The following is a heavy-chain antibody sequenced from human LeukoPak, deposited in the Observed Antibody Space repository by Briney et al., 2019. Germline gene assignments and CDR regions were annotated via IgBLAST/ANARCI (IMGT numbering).Heavy chain of an antibody. CDR3: ARNGGYCSSTSCYYYYYMDV. CDR2: IYPGDSDT. V-gene: IGHV5-51*01. D-gene: IGHD2-2*01. Sequence: GESLKISCKGSGYSFTSYWIGWVRQMPGKGLEWMGIIYPGDSDTRYSPSFQGQVTISADKSISTTYLQWSSLKAPDTAMYYCARNGGYCSSTSCYYYYYMDVWGKGTTVTVSS. CDR1: GYSFTSYW. J-gene: IGHJ6*03.